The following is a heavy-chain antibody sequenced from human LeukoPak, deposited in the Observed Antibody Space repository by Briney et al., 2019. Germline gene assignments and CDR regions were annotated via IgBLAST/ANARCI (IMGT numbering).Heavy chain of an antibody. J-gene: IGHJ4*02. V-gene: IGHV4-59*01. CDR3: VTGYTEPLDQ. CDR2: ISDTGKT. Sequence: SETLSLTCSVSGASLSSYYWGWTRQSPGKGLEWLGYISDTGKTDYNPSLKSRGTLSLDTSKNQFSLRLTSVTAADTAVYYCVTGYTEPLDQWGQRPLVTVSS. D-gene: IGHD2-2*02. CDR1: GASLSSYY.